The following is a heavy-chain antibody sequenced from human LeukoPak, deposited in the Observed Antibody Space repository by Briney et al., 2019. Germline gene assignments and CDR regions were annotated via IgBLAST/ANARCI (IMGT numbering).Heavy chain of an antibody. CDR3: ASRLTYYYDRSGCPYDYYMDV. V-gene: IGHV4-34*01. J-gene: IGHJ6*03. CDR1: GGSFSGYY. CDR2: INHSGST. Sequence: PSETLSLICAVYGGSFSGYYWSWIRQPPGKGLEWIGEINHSGSTNYKSSLKSRVTISVDTSKNQVSLKLSSVTAADTAVYYCASRLTYYYDRSGCPYDYYMDVWGKGTTVTVSS. D-gene: IGHD3-22*01.